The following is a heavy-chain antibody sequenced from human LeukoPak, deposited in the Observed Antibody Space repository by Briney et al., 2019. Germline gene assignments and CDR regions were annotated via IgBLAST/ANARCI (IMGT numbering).Heavy chain of an antibody. D-gene: IGHD3-10*01. Sequence: GGSLRLSCAASGFTFSSYSMNWVRQAPGKGLEWVSGIKWNGGSTGYADSVKGRFTISRGNAKNSLYLQMNSLRAEDTALYYCARNSGAGYYFYMDVWGKGTAVTVSS. CDR1: GFTFSSYS. CDR2: IKWNGGST. V-gene: IGHV3-20*04. CDR3: ARNSGAGYYFYMDV. J-gene: IGHJ6*03.